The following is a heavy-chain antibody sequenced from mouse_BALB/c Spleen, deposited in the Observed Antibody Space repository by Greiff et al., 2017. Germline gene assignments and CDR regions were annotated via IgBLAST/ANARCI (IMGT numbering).Heavy chain of an antibody. D-gene: IGHD1-3*01. J-gene: IGHJ3*01. CDR2: INPYNGNT. V-gene: IGHV1-37*01. CDR3: GRSDSGSWLAY. Sequence: EVQLQQSGPELVKPGASVKISCKASGFSFTGYYMNWVKQSHGQSLEWIGCINPYNGNTLYNPKFKGKATLTVDKSSNTAHMELLSLTSEDSAVYYCGRSDSGSWLAYWGQGTLVTVSA. CDR1: GFSFTGYY.